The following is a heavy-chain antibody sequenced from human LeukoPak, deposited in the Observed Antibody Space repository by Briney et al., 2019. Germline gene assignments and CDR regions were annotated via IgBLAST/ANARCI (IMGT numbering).Heavy chain of an antibody. CDR2: IIPIFGTA. J-gene: IGHJ4*02. D-gene: IGHD3-10*01. Sequence: SVKVSCKASGGTFSSYAISWVRQAPGQGLEWMGGIIPIFGTANYAQKFQGRVTITADESTSTAYMELSSLRSEDTAVYYCARVVFGELSPYFDYWGQGTLVTVSS. V-gene: IGHV1-69*13. CDR1: GGTFSSYA. CDR3: ARVVFGELSPYFDY.